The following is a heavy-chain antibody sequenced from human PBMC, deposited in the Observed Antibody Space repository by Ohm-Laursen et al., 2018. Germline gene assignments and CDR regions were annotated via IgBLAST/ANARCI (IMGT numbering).Heavy chain of an antibody. CDR3: ARDRDCSSTSCSYYYYYYGMDV. V-gene: IGHV3-48*03. J-gene: IGHJ6*02. Sequence: GSLRLSCAASGFSFSTYEMNWVRQAPGKGLEWVSYISSSGSTMYYADSVKGRFTISRDNAKNSLYLQMNSLRAEDTAVYYCARDRDCSSTSCSYYYYYYGMDVWGQGTAVTVSS. CDR1: GFSFSTYE. D-gene: IGHD2-2*01. CDR2: ISSSGSTM.